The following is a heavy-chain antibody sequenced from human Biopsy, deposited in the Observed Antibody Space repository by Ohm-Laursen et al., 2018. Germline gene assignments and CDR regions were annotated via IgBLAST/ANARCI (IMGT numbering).Heavy chain of an antibody. CDR1: GGSTSSYY. Sequence: SDTLSLTCTVSGGSTSSYYWNWIRQPPGKGLEWIGFIYYTGTTNYNPSLKSRLTLSVDTSRNQFSLRLNSVTAADTAVYYCARDLRGRGRYWGSSFGAFDVWGQGAKVIVSS. V-gene: IGHV4-59*01. CDR3: ARDLRGRGRYWGSSFGAFDV. CDR2: IYYTGTT. D-gene: IGHD2-15*01. J-gene: IGHJ3*01.